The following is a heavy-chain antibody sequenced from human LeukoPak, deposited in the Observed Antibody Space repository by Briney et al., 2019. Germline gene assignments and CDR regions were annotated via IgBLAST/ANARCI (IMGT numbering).Heavy chain of an antibody. D-gene: IGHD5-12*01. J-gene: IGHJ6*02. CDR1: GFTFSSYW. CDR2: INSDGSST. Sequence: GGSLRLSCAASGFTFSSYWMHWVRQAPGKGLVWVSRINSDGSSTSYADSVKGRFTISRDNAKNTLYLQMNSLRAEDTAVYYCARVATEPDYYYYGMDVWGQGTTVTVSS. CDR3: ARVATEPDYYYYGMDV. V-gene: IGHV3-74*01.